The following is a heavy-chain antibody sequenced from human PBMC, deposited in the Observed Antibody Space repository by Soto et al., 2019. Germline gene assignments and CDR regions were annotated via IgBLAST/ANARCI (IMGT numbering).Heavy chain of an antibody. CDR2: IYYSGST. CDR3: ARDLPDCSGGSCYHAFDI. Sequence: PSEPLSLTGTVSGRSISSYYWSWIRQPPGEGLEWIGYIYYSGSTNYNPSLKSRVTISVDTSKNQFSLKLSSVTAADTVVYYCARDLPDCSGGSCYHAFDIWGQGTMVTVSS. J-gene: IGHJ3*02. V-gene: IGHV4-59*01. CDR1: GRSISSYY. D-gene: IGHD2-15*01.